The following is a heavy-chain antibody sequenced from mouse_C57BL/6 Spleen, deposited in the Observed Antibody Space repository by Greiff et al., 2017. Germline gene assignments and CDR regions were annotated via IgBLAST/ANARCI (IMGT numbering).Heavy chain of an antibody. J-gene: IGHJ2*01. Sequence: VQLQQSGAELVQPGASVKIACKASVYAFSISWMNWVKQRPGKGLARIGQLYPGDGDTNSNGQFKGKATLTADESSSTAYMQRSSLTSEDSAVYFCARAQDYWGQGTTLTGSS. CDR2: LYPGDGDT. CDR3: ARAQDY. CDR1: VYAFSISW. V-gene: IGHV1-80*01.